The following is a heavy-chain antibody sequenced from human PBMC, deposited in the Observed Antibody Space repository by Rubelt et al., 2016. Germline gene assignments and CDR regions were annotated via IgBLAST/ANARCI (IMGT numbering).Heavy chain of an antibody. V-gene: IGHV1-69*04. CDR1: GYTFTSYG. Sequence: QVQLVQSGAEVKKPGASVKVSCKASGYTFTSYGISWVRQAPGQGLEWMGRIIPILGIANYAQKFQGRGTITADKSTSTAYMELSSLRSEDTAVYYCARDVIVVVPAAPDAFDIWGQGTMVTVSS. D-gene: IGHD2-2*01. J-gene: IGHJ3*02. CDR2: IIPILGIA. CDR3: ARDVIVVVPAAPDAFDI.